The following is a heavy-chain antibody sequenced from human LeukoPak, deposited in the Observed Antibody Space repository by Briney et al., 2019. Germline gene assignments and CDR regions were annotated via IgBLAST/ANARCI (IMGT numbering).Heavy chain of an antibody. J-gene: IGHJ3*02. CDR3: AKDASSSWRWGAFDI. CDR2: ISGSDGST. CDR1: GFTFSSYA. V-gene: IGHV3-23*01. D-gene: IGHD6-13*01. Sequence: GGTLRLSCAASGFTFSSYAMSWVRQAPGKGLEWVSGISGSDGSTNYADSVKGRFTISRENSKNTVYLQMNSLRADDTAVYYCAKDASSSWRWGAFDIWGQGIVVTVSS.